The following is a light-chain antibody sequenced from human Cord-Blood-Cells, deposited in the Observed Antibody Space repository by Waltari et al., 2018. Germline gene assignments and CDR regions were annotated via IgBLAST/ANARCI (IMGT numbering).Light chain of an antibody. J-gene: IGLJ2*01. CDR2: GNS. CDR3: QSYDSSLSGSV. V-gene: IGLV1-40*01. Sequence: QSVLTQPPSVSGAPGQRVTISCTGSSSNIGAGYDVHWYQQLPGTAPKLLIYGNSNRPSGFPDRFSGSKSGTSASLASTGLQAEDEADYYCQSYDSSLSGSVFGGGTKLTVL. CDR1: SSNIGAGYD.